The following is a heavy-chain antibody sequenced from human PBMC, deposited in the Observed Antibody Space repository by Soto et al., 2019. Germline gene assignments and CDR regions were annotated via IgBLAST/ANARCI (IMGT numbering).Heavy chain of an antibody. Sequence: PSETLSLTCAVSGGSISCTHRWSWVRQPPGKGLEWIGEIYHIGNTNYNPSLKSRITISVDKSKNQLSLKLSAMTAADTAVDYCARLNDDQRGYQNYGMDIWRQGTTVSGSS. CDR1: GGSISCTHR. J-gene: IGHJ6*01. CDR2: IYHIGNT. D-gene: IGHD3-3*01. CDR3: ARLNDDQRGYQNYGMDI. V-gene: IGHV4-4*02.